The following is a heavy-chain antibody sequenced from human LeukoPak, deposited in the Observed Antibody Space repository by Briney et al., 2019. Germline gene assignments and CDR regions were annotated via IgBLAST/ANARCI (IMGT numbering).Heavy chain of an antibody. D-gene: IGHD1-26*01. V-gene: IGHV3-23*01. CDR2: VTDSGGDT. CDR3: AKDGAQPGFFFDS. J-gene: IGHJ4*02. Sequence: GGSLRLSCVGSGFTFTDYALSWVRQAPGKGLEWVSAVTDSGGDTLYADSVRGRFTIYRDNLRNILDLQMHDLRVDDTAVYFCAKDGAQPGFFFDSCGQGALVTVSS. CDR1: GFTFTDYA.